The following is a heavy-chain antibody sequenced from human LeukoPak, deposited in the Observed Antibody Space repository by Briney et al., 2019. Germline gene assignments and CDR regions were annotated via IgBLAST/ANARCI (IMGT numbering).Heavy chain of an antibody. CDR2: IYTSGST. Sequence: PSETLSLTCTVSGGSISSGSYYWSWIRQPAGKGLEWIGRIYTSGSTNYNPSLKSRVTISVDTSKNQFSLKLSSVTAADTAVYYCARSLAYCGGDCYNLFDYWGQGTLVTVSS. CDR1: GGSISSGSYY. D-gene: IGHD2-21*02. CDR3: ARSLAYCGGDCYNLFDY. J-gene: IGHJ4*02. V-gene: IGHV4-61*02.